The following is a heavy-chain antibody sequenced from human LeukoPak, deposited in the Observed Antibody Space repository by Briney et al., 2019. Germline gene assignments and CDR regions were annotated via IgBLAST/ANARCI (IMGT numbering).Heavy chain of an antibody. V-gene: IGHV5-51*01. J-gene: IGHJ4*02. CDR2: IYPGDSDT. Sequence: GESLKISCKGSGYSFTSYWIGWVRQLPGKGLEWVWIIYPGDSDTRYSPSFQSQVTTSADKSISTAYLQWSSLKASDTAMYYCARLIVGATEFDYWGQGTLVTVSS. D-gene: IGHD1-26*01. CDR1: GYSFTSYW. CDR3: ARLIVGATEFDY.